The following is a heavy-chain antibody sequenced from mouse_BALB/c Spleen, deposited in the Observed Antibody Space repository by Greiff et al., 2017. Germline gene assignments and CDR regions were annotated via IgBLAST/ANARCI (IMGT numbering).Heavy chain of an antibody. D-gene: IGHD2-10*02. CDR1: GYTFTSYW. CDR2: IYPGSGST. CDR3: TRKYGIYYAMDY. Sequence: LQQPVSELVRPGASVKLSCKASGYTFTSYWMHWVKQRPGQGLEWIGNIYPGSGSTNYDEKFKSKATLTVDTSSSTAYMQLSSLTSEDSAVYYCTRKYGIYYAMDYWGQGTSVTVSS. J-gene: IGHJ4*01. V-gene: IGHV1S22*01.